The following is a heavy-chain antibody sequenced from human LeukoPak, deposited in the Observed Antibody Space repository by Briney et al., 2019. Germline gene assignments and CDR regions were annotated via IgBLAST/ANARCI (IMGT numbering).Heavy chain of an antibody. Sequence: PGGSLRLSCAASGFTFSSYSMNWVRQAPGKGLEWVSSISSSSSYIYYADSVKGRFTISRDNAKNSLYLQMNSLRAEDTAVYYCARDIGYSSGWYSYYFDYWGQGTLVTVSS. CDR1: GFTFSSYS. J-gene: IGHJ4*02. CDR3: ARDIGYSSGWYSYYFDY. CDR2: ISSSSSYI. V-gene: IGHV3-21*01. D-gene: IGHD6-19*01.